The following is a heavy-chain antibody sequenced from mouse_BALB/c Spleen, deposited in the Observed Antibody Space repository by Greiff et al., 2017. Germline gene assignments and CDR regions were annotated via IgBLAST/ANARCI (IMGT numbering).Heavy chain of an antibody. D-gene: IGHD1-1*01. CDR2: ISSGGSYT. CDR1: GFTFSSYA. J-gene: IGHJ4*01. V-gene: IGHV5-9-4*01. Sequence: DVMLVESGGGLVKPGGSLKLSCAASGFTFSSYAMSWVRQSPEKRLEWVAEISSGGSYTYYPDTVTGRFTISRDNAKNTLYLEMSSLRSEDTAMYYCARERYDYYAMDYWGQGTSVTVSS. CDR3: ARERYDYYAMDY.